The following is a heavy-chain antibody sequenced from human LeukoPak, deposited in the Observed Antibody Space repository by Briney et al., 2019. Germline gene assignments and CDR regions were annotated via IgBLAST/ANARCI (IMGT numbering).Heavy chain of an antibody. CDR1: GGSFSGYY. V-gene: IGHV4-34*01. CDR2: INHSGST. CDR3: ARTRHKVVAAKAEYYFDY. D-gene: IGHD2-15*01. Sequence: PSETLSLTCAVYGGSFSGYYWSWIRQPPGKGLEWIGEINHSGSTNYNPSLKSRVTISVDTSKNQFSLKLSSVTAADTAVYYCARTRHKVVAAKAEYYFDYWGQGTLVTVSS. J-gene: IGHJ4*02.